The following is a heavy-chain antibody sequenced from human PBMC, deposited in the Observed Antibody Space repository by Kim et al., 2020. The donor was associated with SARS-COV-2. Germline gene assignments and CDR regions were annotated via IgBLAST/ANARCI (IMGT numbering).Heavy chain of an antibody. CDR1: GYTFTGYY. CDR3: ARLIIAVAGGYFDY. Sequence: ASVKVSCKASGYTFTGYYMHWVRQAPGQGLEWMGWINPNSGGTNYAQKFQGRVTMTRDTSISTAYMELSRLRSDDTAVYYCARLIIAVAGGYFDYWGQGTLVTVSS. V-gene: IGHV1-2*02. CDR2: INPNSGGT. J-gene: IGHJ4*02. D-gene: IGHD6-19*01.